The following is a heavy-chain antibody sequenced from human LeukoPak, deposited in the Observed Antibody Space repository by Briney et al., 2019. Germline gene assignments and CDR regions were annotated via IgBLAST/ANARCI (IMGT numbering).Heavy chain of an antibody. V-gene: IGHV3-9*01. Sequence: GGSLRLSCAASGFTFDDYSMQCVRQAPGERLEWVSGINWNSGNISYADSVKGRFTISRDNSKNTLYLQMNSLRAEDTAVYYCARDLGIIGAQCYYYYYMDVWGKGTTVTVSS. D-gene: IGHD1-26*01. J-gene: IGHJ6*03. CDR3: ARDLGIIGAQCYYYYYMDV. CDR1: GFTFDDYS. CDR2: INWNSGNI.